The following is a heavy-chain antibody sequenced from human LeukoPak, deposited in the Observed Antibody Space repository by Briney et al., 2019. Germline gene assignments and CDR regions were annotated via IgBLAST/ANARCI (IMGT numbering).Heavy chain of an antibody. V-gene: IGHV3-21*01. CDR1: GFTFSSFS. CDR3: ARGYSTSWYHFWYFDL. D-gene: IGHD6-13*01. Sequence: GGSLRLSCAASGFTFSSFSMSWIRQAPGKGLEWVSSISSGGDSYIYYADSVEGRFTISRDNAKDSLYLQMDSLRAEDTAVYYCARGYSTSWYHFWYFDLWGRGTLVTVSS. CDR2: ISSGGDSYI. J-gene: IGHJ2*01.